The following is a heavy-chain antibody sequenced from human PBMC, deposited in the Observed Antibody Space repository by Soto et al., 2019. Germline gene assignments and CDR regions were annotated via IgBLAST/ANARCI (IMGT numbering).Heavy chain of an antibody. Sequence: GESLKISCKGSGYSFTSYWIGWVRQMPGKGLEWMGIIYPGDSDTRYSPSFQGQVTISADKSISTAYLQWSSLKASDTAMYYCARAVVAAGAYYYYGMDVWGQGTTVTVSS. CDR1: GYSFTSYW. V-gene: IGHV5-51*01. CDR2: IYPGDSDT. CDR3: ARAVVAAGAYYYYGMDV. J-gene: IGHJ6*02. D-gene: IGHD6-25*01.